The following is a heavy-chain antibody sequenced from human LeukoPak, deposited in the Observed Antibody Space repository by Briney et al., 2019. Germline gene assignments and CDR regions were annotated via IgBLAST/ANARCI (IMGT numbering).Heavy chain of an antibody. CDR3: ARRRYCSGGSCYTAYYFDY. CDR2: IYPGDSDT. V-gene: IGHV5-51*01. D-gene: IGHD2-15*01. J-gene: IGHJ4*02. CDR1: GYSFTSYW. Sequence: GESLKISCKGSGYSFTSYWIGWVRQMPGKGLEWMGIIYPGDSDTRYSPSSQGQVTISADKSISTAYLQWSSLKASDTAMYYCARRRYCSGGSCYTAYYFDYWGQGTLVTVSS.